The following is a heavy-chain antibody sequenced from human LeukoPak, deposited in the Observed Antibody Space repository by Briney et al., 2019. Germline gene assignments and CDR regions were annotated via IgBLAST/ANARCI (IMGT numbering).Heavy chain of an antibody. D-gene: IGHD5-18*01. CDR3: ARDGRDRYGYAFDY. CDR2: ISGYNGNT. Sequence: ASVKVSCKASGYIFSSYGISWVRQAPGQGLEWMGWISGYNGNTNYAQKLKGRVTMTTDTATNTAYMELRSLRSDDTAMYYCARDGRDRYGYAFDYWGQGTLVTVSS. J-gene: IGHJ4*02. CDR1: GYIFSSYG. V-gene: IGHV1-18*01.